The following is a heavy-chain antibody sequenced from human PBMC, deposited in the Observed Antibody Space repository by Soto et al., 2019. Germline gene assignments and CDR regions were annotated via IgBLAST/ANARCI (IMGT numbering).Heavy chain of an antibody. CDR1: GFTFSSYA. V-gene: IGHV3-30*18. D-gene: IGHD3-22*01. Sequence: PGGSLRLSCAASGFTFSSYAMHWVRQAPGKGLEWVALISFDGNNIFFSDSLKGRFTISRDDSKNTMYLQMNSLRAEDTAVYYCPKHADYADTSGYYPFDYWGQGTLVTVSS. CDR3: PKHADYADTSGYYPFDY. CDR2: ISFDGNNI. J-gene: IGHJ4*02.